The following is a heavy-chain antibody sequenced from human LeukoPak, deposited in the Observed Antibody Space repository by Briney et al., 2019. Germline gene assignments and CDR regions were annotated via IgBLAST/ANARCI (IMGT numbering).Heavy chain of an antibody. CDR2: IIPILGIA. J-gene: IGHJ4*02. CDR3: ARVGYSNSYDF. D-gene: IGHD5-12*01. V-gene: IGHV1-69*04. CDR1: GGTFSSYA. Sequence: GSSVKVSCKASGGTFSSYAISWVRQAPGQGLEWMGRIIPILGIANYAQKFQGRVTITWDSSISTAYMELSSLRSEDTAVYYCARVGYSNSYDFWGQGTLVTVSS.